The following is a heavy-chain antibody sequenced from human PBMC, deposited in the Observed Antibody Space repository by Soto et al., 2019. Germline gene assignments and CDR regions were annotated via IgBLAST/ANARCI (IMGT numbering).Heavy chain of an antibody. D-gene: IGHD3-3*01. CDR2: IWYDGKKI. Sequence: QVQLVESGGGVVQPGRSMRLSCAASGFTFSSYGMHWVRQAPGKGLEWVAVIWYDGKKIYYGDSVKGRFTISRDNSKNTLYLQMNSLRAEDTAVYYCARDFDYYYYGMDVWGQGTTVTVSS. CDR1: GFTFSSYG. J-gene: IGHJ6*02. CDR3: ARDFDYYYYGMDV. V-gene: IGHV3-33*01.